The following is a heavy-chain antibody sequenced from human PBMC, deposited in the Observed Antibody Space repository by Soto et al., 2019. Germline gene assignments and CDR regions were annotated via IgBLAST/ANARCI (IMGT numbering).Heavy chain of an antibody. Sequence: QSQTLSLTCVISGDRVSSNRVTWNWIRQSPSRGLEWLGRTYYRSKWSTDYAASLKSRITVTSDTSKNRFSLQLNSVTPEDTAVYYCARAVDVWFDPWGQGTLVTVSS. CDR2: TYYRSKWST. V-gene: IGHV6-1*01. CDR1: GDRVSSNRVT. CDR3: ARAVDVWFDP. J-gene: IGHJ5*02.